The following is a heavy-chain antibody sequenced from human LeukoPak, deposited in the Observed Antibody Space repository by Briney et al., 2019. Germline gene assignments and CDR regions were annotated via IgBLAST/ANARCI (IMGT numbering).Heavy chain of an antibody. D-gene: IGHD3-22*01. CDR2: ISSSSSTI. V-gene: IGHV3-48*01. Sequence: PGGSLRLSCAASGFTFSSYSMNWVRQAPGKGLEWVSYISSSSSTIYYADSVKGRFTISRDNAKNSLYLQMNSLRAEDTAVYYCAREPRYYYDSSGYQDYWGQGTLVTVSS. J-gene: IGHJ4*02. CDR1: GFTFSSYS. CDR3: AREPRYYYDSSGYQDY.